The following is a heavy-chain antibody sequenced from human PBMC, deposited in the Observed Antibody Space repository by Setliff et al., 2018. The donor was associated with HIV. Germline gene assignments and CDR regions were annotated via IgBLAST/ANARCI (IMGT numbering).Heavy chain of an antibody. V-gene: IGHV5-51*01. J-gene: IGHJ6*03. Sequence: GESLKISCKASGYSFSNYWIAWVRQMPGKGLEWMGIISPADSDTRYSPAFQGQVTISADKSISTAYLQWSSLKASDTAMYYCARSATYYYDSSGVPYYYYYMDVWGKGTTVTVSS. D-gene: IGHD3-22*01. CDR1: GYSFSNYW. CDR3: ARSATYYYDSSGVPYYYYYMDV. CDR2: ISPADSDT.